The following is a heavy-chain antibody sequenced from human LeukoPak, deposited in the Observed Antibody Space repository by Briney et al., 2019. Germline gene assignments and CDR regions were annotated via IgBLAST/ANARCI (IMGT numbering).Heavy chain of an antibody. CDR1: GATFSSYA. CDR2: IIPILSAA. V-gene: IGHV1-69*05. J-gene: IGHJ4*02. CDR3: ARGKFGASLFDY. Sequence: ASVKVSCKASGATFSSYAISWVRQAPGQGLEWMGGIIPILSAANYAKKYQCRVTITTDETTSTAYMELSSLRSEDTAVYYCARGKFGASLFDYWGQGNLVTVSS. D-gene: IGHD3-10*01.